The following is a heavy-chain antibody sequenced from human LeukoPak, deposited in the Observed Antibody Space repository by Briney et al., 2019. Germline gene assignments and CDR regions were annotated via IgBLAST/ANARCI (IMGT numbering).Heavy chain of an antibody. CDR2: INPNSGGT. D-gene: IGHD6-13*01. V-gene: IGHV1-2*02. CDR3: ARSPRSWYLPGEFDP. CDR1: GYTFTGYF. J-gene: IGHJ5*02. Sequence: ASVKVSCKASGYTFTGYFMHWVRQAPGQGLEWMGWINPNSGGTNYAQKFQGRVTMTRDTSISTAYMELSRLRSDDTAVYYCARSPRSWYLPGEFDPWGQGTLVTVSS.